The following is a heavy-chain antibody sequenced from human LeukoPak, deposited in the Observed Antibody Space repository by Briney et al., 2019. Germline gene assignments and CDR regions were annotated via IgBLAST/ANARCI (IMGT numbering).Heavy chain of an antibody. Sequence: SETLSLTCAVYGGSFSGYYWSWIRQPPGKGLEWMGEINHCGSTNYNPSLKSRVTISVDTSKNQFSLKLSSVTAADTAVYYCARGRGSRSSRGRYYYYYMDVWGKGTTVTVSS. D-gene: IGHD6-6*01. V-gene: IGHV4-34*01. CDR1: GGSFSGYY. CDR3: ARGRGSRSSRGRYYYYYMDV. J-gene: IGHJ6*03. CDR2: INHCGST.